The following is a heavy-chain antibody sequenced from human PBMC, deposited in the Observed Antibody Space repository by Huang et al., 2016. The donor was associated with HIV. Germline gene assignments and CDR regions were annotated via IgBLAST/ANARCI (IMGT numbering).Heavy chain of an antibody. J-gene: IGHJ5*02. CDR3: ARDATKNPRGWFDP. V-gene: IGHV4-34*02. D-gene: IGHD3-10*01. CDR2: INHLGIP. CDR1: GGSLSGYY. Sequence: QVHLQQWGAGLLKSAETLSLTCAVYGGSLSGYYWSWLRQTPGKGLECIGEINHLGIPNYNPSLKSRFSISMDGSKKQFSLKLRSISDADTAVYFCARDATKNPRGWFDPWGQGTLVTVSS.